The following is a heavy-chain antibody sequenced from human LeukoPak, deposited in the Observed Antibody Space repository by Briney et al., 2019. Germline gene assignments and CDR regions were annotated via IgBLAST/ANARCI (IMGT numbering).Heavy chain of an antibody. D-gene: IGHD2-2*01. J-gene: IGHJ6*02. V-gene: IGHV4-31*03. CDR1: GGSISSGGYY. Sequence: PSETLSLTCTVSGGSISSGGYYWSWIRQHPGKGLEWIGYIYYSGSTYYNPFLKSRVTISVDTSKNQFSLKLSSVTAADTAVYYCARVSCSSTSCHYYYGMDVWGQGTTVTVSS. CDR2: IYYSGST. CDR3: ARVSCSSTSCHYYYGMDV.